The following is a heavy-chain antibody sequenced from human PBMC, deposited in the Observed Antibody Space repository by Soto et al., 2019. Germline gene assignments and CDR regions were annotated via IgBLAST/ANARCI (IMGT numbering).Heavy chain of an antibody. J-gene: IGHJ6*02. CDR3: ARESGGTGLDV. Sequence: GGSLRLSCAASGFTFSAFEMNWVRQAPGKGLEWLSYIYNSGSTMTYADSVKGRFAISRDNAKNSLYLEMYSLRAEDTAVYYCARESGGTGLDVWGQGTTVTVSS. CDR2: IYNSGSTM. V-gene: IGHV3-48*03. D-gene: IGHD1-1*01. CDR1: GFTFSAFE.